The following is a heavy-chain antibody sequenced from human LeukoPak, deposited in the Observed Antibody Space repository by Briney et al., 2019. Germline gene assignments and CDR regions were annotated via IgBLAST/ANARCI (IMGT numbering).Heavy chain of an antibody. Sequence: SGPTLVNPTQTLTLTCTFSGFSLSTSGMRVSWIRQPPGKALEWLARIDWDDDKFYSTSLKTRLTISKDTSKNQVVLTMTNMDPVDTATYYCARIGFSCYMDVWGKGTTVTVSS. D-gene: IGHD5-18*01. CDR1: GFSLSTSGMR. V-gene: IGHV2-70*04. CDR3: ARIGFSCYMDV. CDR2: IDWDDDK. J-gene: IGHJ6*03.